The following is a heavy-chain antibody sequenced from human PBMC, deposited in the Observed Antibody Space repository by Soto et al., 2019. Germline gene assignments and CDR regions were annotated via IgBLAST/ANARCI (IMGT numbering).Heavy chain of an antibody. CDR2: ISPIFGTP. Sequence: QVQLVQSGAEVKKPGSSVTVSCKASGGTFSSYTISWVRQDPGQGLEWMAGISPIFGTPIYAQKFQDRVTITADDSTMTAYREMKRLTSEDTAVYYCARVVVGSRLSLDYWGQGTLVTISS. V-gene: IGHV1-69*01. D-gene: IGHD1-26*01. CDR3: ARVVVGSRLSLDY. J-gene: IGHJ4*02. CDR1: GGTFSSYT.